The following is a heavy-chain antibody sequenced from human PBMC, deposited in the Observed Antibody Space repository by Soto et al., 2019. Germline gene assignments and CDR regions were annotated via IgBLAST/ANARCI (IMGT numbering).Heavy chain of an antibody. CDR1: GFIFSDFG. Sequence: QVNLVESGGGVVQPGRSLRLSCEASGFIFSDFGMHWVRQAPGKGLEWVAVISYDGNNKYYAQSVKGRFTIFRDNSKNTLFLNMDSLRPEDTAVYHCVKGDLDTAVVNSPDAFDFWGPGTMVTLS. D-gene: IGHD5-18*01. CDR3: VKGDLDTAVVNSPDAFDF. J-gene: IGHJ3*01. V-gene: IGHV3-30*18. CDR2: ISYDGNNK.